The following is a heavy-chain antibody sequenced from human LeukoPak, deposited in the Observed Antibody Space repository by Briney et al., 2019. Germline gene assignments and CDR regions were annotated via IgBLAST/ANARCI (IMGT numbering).Heavy chain of an antibody. CDR1: GFTFSSYS. D-gene: IGHD3-3*01. CDR3: ARDRYYDFWSGSPFDY. Sequence: GGSLRLSCAASGFTFSSYSMNWVRQAPGKGLEWVSSISSSSYIYYADSVKGRFTISRDNAKNSLYLQMNSLRAEDTAVYYCARDRYYDFWSGSPFDYWGQGTLVTVSS. J-gene: IGHJ4*02. CDR2: ISSSSYI. V-gene: IGHV3-21*01.